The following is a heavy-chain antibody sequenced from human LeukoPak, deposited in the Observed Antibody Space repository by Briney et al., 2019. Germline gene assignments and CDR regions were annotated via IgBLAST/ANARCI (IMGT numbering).Heavy chain of an antibody. CDR1: GYVLSELS. CDR2: FDPEDDER. V-gene: IGHV1-24*01. Sequence: ASVKVSCKLSGYVLSELSMHWVRQAPGKGLEWMGGFDPEDDERIYAQKFQGRVTMTEDTSTDTAYMELSSLRSEDTAVYYCATELRSSYFDYWGQGTLVTVSS. CDR3: ATELRSSYFDY. D-gene: IGHD3-22*01. J-gene: IGHJ4*02.